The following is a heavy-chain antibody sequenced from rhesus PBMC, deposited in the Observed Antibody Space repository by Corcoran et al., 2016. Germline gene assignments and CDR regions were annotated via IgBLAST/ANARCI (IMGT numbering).Heavy chain of an antibody. Sequence: QVQLQESGPGLVKPSETLSLPCAVSGYSLSSGYSWGLIRQSPGKGLEYIGYIGGSSGSIYYNPSLKSRVTSSKDTSRNQFSLKFNSMTAADTAVYYCAREQNWYFDLWGPGTPITISS. V-gene: IGHV4-99*02. CDR1: GYSLSSGYS. J-gene: IGHJ2*01. CDR3: AREQNWYFDL. CDR2: IGGSSGSI.